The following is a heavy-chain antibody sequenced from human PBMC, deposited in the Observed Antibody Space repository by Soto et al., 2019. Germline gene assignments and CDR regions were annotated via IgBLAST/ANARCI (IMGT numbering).Heavy chain of an antibody. J-gene: IGHJ4*02. CDR2: ISSNGGST. D-gene: IGHD2-2*01. CDR1: GFTFSSYA. V-gene: IGHV3-64*02. Sequence: GALRLSCAASGFTFSSYAMHWVRQAPGKGLEYVSAISSNGGSTYYADSVKGRFTISRDNSKNTLYLQMGSLRAEDMAVYYCARSRVPAAPFDYWGQGTLVTVSS. CDR3: ARSRVPAAPFDY.